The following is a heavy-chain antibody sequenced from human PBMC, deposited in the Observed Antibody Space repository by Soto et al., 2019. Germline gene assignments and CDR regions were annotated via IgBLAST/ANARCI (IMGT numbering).Heavy chain of an antibody. CDR1: GGSISSSNW. Sequence: QVQLQESGPGLVKPSGTLSLTCAVSGGSISSSNWWSWVRQPPGKGLEWIGEIYHSGSTNYNPSLKSRVTSAVDKSKKQFGLKLSYVAAAVTAVYYCARFGFTMVRGVSKYNWFDPWGQGTLVTVSS. V-gene: IGHV4-4*02. CDR3: ARFGFTMVRGVSKYNWFDP. J-gene: IGHJ5*02. CDR2: IYHSGST. D-gene: IGHD3-10*01.